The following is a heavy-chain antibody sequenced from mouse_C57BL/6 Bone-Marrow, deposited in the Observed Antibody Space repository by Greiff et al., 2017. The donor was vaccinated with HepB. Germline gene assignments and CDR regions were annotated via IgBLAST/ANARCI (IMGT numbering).Heavy chain of an antibody. D-gene: IGHD1-1*01. CDR3: TRPLITTGVQGYFYV. Sequence: EVKLQESGGGLVQPGGSLKLSCAASGFTFSDYYMYWVRQTPEKRLEWVAYISNGGGCTYYPDTVKGRFTISRDNAKNTLYLQMSRLKSEDTAMYYCTRPLITTGVQGYFYVWGTVTTVTVSS. V-gene: IGHV5-12*01. CDR1: GFTFSDYY. J-gene: IGHJ1*03. CDR2: ISNGGGCT.